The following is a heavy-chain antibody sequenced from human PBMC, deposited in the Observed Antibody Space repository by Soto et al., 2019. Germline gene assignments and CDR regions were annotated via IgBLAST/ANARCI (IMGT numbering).Heavy chain of an antibody. J-gene: IGHJ4*02. CDR2: IKQDGSEK. CDR3: ARDLCAYDSSGYPDY. V-gene: IGHV3-7*01. CDR1: GFTFSSYW. D-gene: IGHD3-22*01. Sequence: GGSLRLSCAASGFTFSSYWMSWVRQAPGKGLEWVANIKQDGSEKYYVDSVKGRFTISRDNAKNSLYLQMNSLRAEDTAVYYCARDLCAYDSSGYPDYWGQGTLVTVSS.